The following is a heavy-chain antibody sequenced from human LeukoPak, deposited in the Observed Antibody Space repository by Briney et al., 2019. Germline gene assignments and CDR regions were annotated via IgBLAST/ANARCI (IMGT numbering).Heavy chain of an antibody. CDR3: ARAGGVYERSSWYLDWVDP. D-gene: IGHD6-13*01. J-gene: IGHJ5*02. Sequence: SETLSLTCTVSGGSISSYYWSWIRQPPGKGLEWIGYIYYSGSTNYNPSLKSRVTISADTSKNQFSLKLSSVTAADTAVDYCARAGGVYERSSWYLDWVDPWGQGTLVTVSS. CDR1: GGSISSYY. CDR2: IYYSGST. V-gene: IGHV4-59*01.